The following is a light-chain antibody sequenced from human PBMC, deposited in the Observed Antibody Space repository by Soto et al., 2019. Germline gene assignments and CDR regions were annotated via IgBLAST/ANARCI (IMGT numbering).Light chain of an antibody. J-gene: IGKJ4*01. CDR3: QQYNSYSPLT. CDR2: KAS. CDR1: DSISPW. Sequence: DIQMTQSPAARAASVGERVTITCGASDSISPWLAWYQQKPGKVPKLLIYKASGLESGVPSRFSGSGSGTDFTLTISSLQPDDFATYYCQQYNSYSPLTFGGGTKVDIK. V-gene: IGKV1-5*03.